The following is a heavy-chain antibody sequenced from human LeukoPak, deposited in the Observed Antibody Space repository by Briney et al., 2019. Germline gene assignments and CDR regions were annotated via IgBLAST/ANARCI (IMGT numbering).Heavy chain of an antibody. CDR3: ARDCIGCHGFDF. D-gene: IGHD2-15*01. CDR2: VSAYADNT. Sequence: ASVKVSCKTSGYSFINYGITWVRQAPGQGLEWMGWVSAYADNTNYVQKFQGRVSMSTDTSTNTAYMELSSLRPDDMAVYYCARDCIGCHGFDFWGQGTLVTVSS. J-gene: IGHJ4*02. CDR1: GYSFINYG. V-gene: IGHV1-18*03.